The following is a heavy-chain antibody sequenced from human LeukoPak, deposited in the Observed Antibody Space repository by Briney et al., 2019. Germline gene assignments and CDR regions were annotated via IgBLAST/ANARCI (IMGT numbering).Heavy chain of an antibody. CDR3: AKEVYSYGYLPADYYYYYGMDV. CDR2: ISGSGGST. Sequence: GSLRLSCAASGFTFSSYAMSWVRPAPGKGLEWVSAISGSGGSTYYADSVKGRLTISRDNSKNTLYLQMNSLRAEDTAVYYCAKEVYSYGYLPADYYYYYGMDVWGQGTTVTVSS. J-gene: IGHJ6*02. CDR1: GFTFSSYA. D-gene: IGHD5-18*01. V-gene: IGHV3-23*01.